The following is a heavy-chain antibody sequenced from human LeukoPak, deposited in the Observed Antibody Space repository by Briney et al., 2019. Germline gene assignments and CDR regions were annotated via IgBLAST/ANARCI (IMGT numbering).Heavy chain of an antibody. D-gene: IGHD6-19*01. CDR3: ARGGLIVAGTLDY. CDR2: ISSSSGYI. J-gene: IGHJ4*02. V-gene: IGHV3-21*01. Sequence: PGGSLRLSCAASGFTFSSYSMNWVRQAPGKGLELVSSISSSSGYIYYADSVKGRFTISRDNAKNSLYLQMNSLRAEDTAVYYCARGGLIVAGTLDYWGQGTLVTVSS. CDR1: GFTFSSYS.